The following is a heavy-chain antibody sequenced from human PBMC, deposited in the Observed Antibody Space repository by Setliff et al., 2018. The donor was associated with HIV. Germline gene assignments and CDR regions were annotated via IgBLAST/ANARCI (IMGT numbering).Heavy chain of an antibody. CDR3: ATGIAAAGGIDY. CDR2: INYGNGDT. Sequence: GASVKVSCKASGYIFSNHALHWVRQAPGQRLEWMGWINYGNGDTKYSQDFRGRVTITRDSSASTAYMELSSLISEDMALYYCATGIAAAGGIDYWGQGTLVTVSS. V-gene: IGHV1-3*03. D-gene: IGHD6-13*01. CDR1: GYIFSNHA. J-gene: IGHJ4*02.